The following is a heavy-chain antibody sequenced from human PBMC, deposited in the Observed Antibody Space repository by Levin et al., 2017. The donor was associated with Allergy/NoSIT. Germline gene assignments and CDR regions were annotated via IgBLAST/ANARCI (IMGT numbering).Heavy chain of an antibody. V-gene: IGHV3-30*18. CDR1: GFTFSNYG. Sequence: PGGSLRLSCAASGFTFSNYGMHWVRQAPGKGLDWVAVISYDGRAQYYADSVKGRFTISRDNSKNTLYVQMNSLRPEDTAVYYCAKENIPKAATGLDYWGQGTLVTVSS. J-gene: IGHJ4*02. CDR3: AKENIPKAATGLDY. CDR2: ISYDGRAQ. D-gene: IGHD6-25*01.